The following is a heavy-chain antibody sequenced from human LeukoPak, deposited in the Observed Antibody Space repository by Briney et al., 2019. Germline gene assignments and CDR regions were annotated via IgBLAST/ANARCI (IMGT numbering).Heavy chain of an antibody. V-gene: IGHV3-7*01. CDR3: ARDPPKVA. CDR2: IKQEGSEK. J-gene: IGHJ4*02. CDR1: GFTFSSYW. Sequence: GGSLRLSCAASGFTFSSYWMSWVPQAPGKGLEWVANIKQEGSEKYYVDSAKGRFTISSDHAKNSLYLQMNILRAEDTAVYYCARDPPKVAWGQGTLVTVSS.